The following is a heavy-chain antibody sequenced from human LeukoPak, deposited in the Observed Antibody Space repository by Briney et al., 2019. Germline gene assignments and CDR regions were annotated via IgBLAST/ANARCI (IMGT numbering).Heavy chain of an antibody. CDR3: ASSVDRTPDPYYFDY. CDR2: IYYSGST. CDR1: GGSISSYY. V-gene: IGHV4-59*01. Sequence: SETLSLTCTVSGGSISSYYWSWIRQPPGKGLEWIGYIYYSGSTNYNPSLKSRVTISVDTSKNQFSLKLSSVTAADTAVYYCASSVDRTPDPYYFDYWGQGTLVTVSS. J-gene: IGHJ4*02. D-gene: IGHD3-10*01.